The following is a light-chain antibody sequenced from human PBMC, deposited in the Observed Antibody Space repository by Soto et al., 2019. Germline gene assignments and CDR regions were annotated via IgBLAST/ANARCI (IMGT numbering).Light chain of an antibody. CDR3: KQRSSWPLT. V-gene: IGKV3-11*01. CDR2: DAS. CDR1: QSVRAY. Sequence: EIVLTQSPATLSLSPGERATLSCRASQSVRAYLAWYQQKPGQAPRLLIYDASNRATGIQARFSGSGSGTDFTLTIRSLEPEDFAVYYCKQRSSWPLTVGGGTKVDIK. J-gene: IGKJ4*01.